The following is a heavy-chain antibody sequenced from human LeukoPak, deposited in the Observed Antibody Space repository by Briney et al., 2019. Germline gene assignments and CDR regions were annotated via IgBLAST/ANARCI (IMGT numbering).Heavy chain of an antibody. CDR2: IKADGSVK. V-gene: IGHV3-7*01. D-gene: IGHD2-21*01. CDR3: VRDSDYQRNSGGRYAHYDALDI. CDR1: QFTFSYYW. J-gene: IGHJ3*02. Sequence: GGSLRLSCTASQFTFSYYWMSWVRQAPGKGLEWVANIKADGSVKHYVDSMEGRFSISRDNARSSLYLQMNSLRAEDTAVYYCVRDSDYQRNSGGRYAHYDALDIWGHGTMVTVSS.